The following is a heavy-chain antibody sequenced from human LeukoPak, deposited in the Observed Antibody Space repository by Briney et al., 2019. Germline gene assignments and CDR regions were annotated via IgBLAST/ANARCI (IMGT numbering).Heavy chain of an antibody. CDR3: ARGGVGATTYVWFDP. J-gene: IGHJ5*02. CDR1: GYTFTDYY. D-gene: IGHD1-26*01. Sequence: GASVKVSCKASGYTFTDYYMHWVRQAPGQGLEWMGWINPHSGGTNYAQKFQGRVTMTRDTSISTAYMELSSLRSEDTAVYYCARGGVGATTYVWFDPWGQGTLVTVSS. CDR2: INPHSGGT. V-gene: IGHV1-2*02.